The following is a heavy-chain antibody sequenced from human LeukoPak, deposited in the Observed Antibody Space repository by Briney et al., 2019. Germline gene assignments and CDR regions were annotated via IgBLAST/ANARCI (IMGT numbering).Heavy chain of an antibody. CDR3: AKENYGDFDY. CDR2: ISGSGGST. Sequence: GGSLRLSCAASGFTFRSYAMSWVRQATGKGLEWVSGISGSGGSTYYADSVKGRFTISRDNSKNTLYLQMNSLRAEDTAVFYCAKENYGDFDYWGQGTLVTVSS. CDR1: GFTFRSYA. J-gene: IGHJ4*02. D-gene: IGHD4-17*01. V-gene: IGHV3-23*01.